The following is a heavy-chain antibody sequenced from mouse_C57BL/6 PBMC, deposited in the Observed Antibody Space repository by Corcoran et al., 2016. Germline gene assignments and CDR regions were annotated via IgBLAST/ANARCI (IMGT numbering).Heavy chain of an antibody. D-gene: IGHD2-1*01. CDR2: IYPGSGNT. CDR3: AREVIYYGNYDYAMDY. Sequence: QVQLKQSGAELVRPGASVKLSCKASGYTFTDYYINWVKQRPGQGLEWIARIYPGSGNTYYNEKFKGKATLTAEKSSSTAYMQLSSLTSEDSAVYFCAREVIYYGNYDYAMDYWGQGTSVTVSS. V-gene: IGHV1-76*01. CDR1: GYTFTDYY. J-gene: IGHJ4*01.